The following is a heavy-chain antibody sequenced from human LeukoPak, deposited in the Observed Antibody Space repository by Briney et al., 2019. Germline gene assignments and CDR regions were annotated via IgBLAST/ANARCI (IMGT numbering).Heavy chain of an antibody. Sequence: SETLSLTCTVSGGSISSYYWSWIRQPAGKGLEWIGRIYTSESTNYNPSLKSRVTISVDTSKNQFSLKLSSVTAADTAVYYCARYADYDILTGLGGNWFDPWGQGTLVTVSS. CDR1: GGSISSYY. D-gene: IGHD3-9*01. J-gene: IGHJ5*02. CDR2: IYTSEST. CDR3: ARYADYDILTGLGGNWFDP. V-gene: IGHV4-4*07.